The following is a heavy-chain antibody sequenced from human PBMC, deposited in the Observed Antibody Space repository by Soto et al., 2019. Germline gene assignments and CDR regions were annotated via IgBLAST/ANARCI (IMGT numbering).Heavy chain of an antibody. V-gene: IGHV4-34*01. J-gene: IGHJ3*02. D-gene: IGHD2-15*01. CDR3: ARDTPPPIVVVVAAKRGHDAFDI. CDR2: INHSGST. CDR1: GGSFSGYY. Sequence: PSETLSLTYAVYGGSFSGYYWSWIRQPPGKGLEWIGEINHSGSTNYNPSLKSRVTISVDTSKNQFSLKLSSVTAADTAVYYCARDTPPPIVVVVAAKRGHDAFDIWGQGTMVTVSS.